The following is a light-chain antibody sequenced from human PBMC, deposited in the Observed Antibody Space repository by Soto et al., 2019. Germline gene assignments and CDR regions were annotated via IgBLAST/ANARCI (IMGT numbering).Light chain of an antibody. Sequence: EIVMTQSPATLSVSPGERATLSCRASQSVSSSLAWYQQKPGQAPRLLIYGASTRATGIPARFSGSGSGTEFTLTISSLQSEDFAVYYCQQYNNWPYTLGQGTKLEIK. CDR3: QQYNNWPYT. CDR1: QSVSSS. J-gene: IGKJ2*01. V-gene: IGKV3-15*01. CDR2: GAS.